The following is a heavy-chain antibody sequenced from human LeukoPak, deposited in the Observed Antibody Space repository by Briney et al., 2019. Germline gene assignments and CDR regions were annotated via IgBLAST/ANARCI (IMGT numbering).Heavy chain of an antibody. CDR3: ARVGSSSWPELDY. D-gene: IGHD6-13*01. CDR2: IIPIFGTA. V-gene: IGHV1-69*05. J-gene: IGHJ4*02. Sequence: SVKVSCKASGGTFSSYAISWVRQAPGQGLEWMGGIIPIFGTANYAQKFQGRVTITTDESTSTAYMELSSLRSEDTAVYCCARVGSSSWPELDYWGQGTLVTVSS. CDR1: GGTFSSYA.